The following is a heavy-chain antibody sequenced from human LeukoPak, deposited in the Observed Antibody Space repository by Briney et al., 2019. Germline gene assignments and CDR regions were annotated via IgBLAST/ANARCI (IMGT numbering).Heavy chain of an antibody. Sequence: GGSLRLSCAASGFTFDSYAVSWVRQAPGKGLEWVSAISGSGLDTYYADSVKGRFTVSRDNSKNTVYLQMNSLRAEDTAIYYCAREREGPTLNWGQGTLVTVSS. V-gene: IGHV3-23*01. CDR3: AREREGPTLN. CDR2: ISGSGLDT. J-gene: IGHJ4*02. CDR1: GFTFDSYA.